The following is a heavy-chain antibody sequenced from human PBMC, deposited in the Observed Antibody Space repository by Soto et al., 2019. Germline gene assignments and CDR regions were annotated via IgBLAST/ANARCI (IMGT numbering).Heavy chain of an antibody. V-gene: IGHV6-1*01. CDR2: TYYRSKWYN. CDR1: GDSVSSNSSA. D-gene: IGHD5-12*01. J-gene: IGHJ6*02. CDR3: VREQYSGYTNMDV. Sequence: PSQTLSLTCAISGDSVSSNSSAWNWIRQSPSRGLEWLGRTYYRSKWYNDYAISVKSRITINPDTSKNHFSLQLTSVTPEDTALYYCVREQYSGYTNMDVWGQGTTVTVSS.